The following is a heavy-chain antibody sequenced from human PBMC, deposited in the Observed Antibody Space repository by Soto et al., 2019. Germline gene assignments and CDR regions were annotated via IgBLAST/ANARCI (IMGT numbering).Heavy chain of an antibody. CDR2: ISSSSSYT. CDR1: GFTFSDYY. Sequence: QVQLVESGGGLVKPGGSLRLSCAASGFTFSDYYMSWIRQAPGKGLEWVSYISSSSSYTNYADSVKGRFTISRDNAKNSLYLPMNRLRAEEPAVYYCARDHHRYSGYDYVDYWGQGTLVTVSS. J-gene: IGHJ4*02. CDR3: ARDHHRYSGYDYVDY. V-gene: IGHV3-11*05. D-gene: IGHD5-12*01.